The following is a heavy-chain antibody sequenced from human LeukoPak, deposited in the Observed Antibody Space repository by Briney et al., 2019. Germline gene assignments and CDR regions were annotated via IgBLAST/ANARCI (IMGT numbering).Heavy chain of an antibody. CDR2: ISGSGGST. V-gene: IGHV3-23*01. CDR1: GFSLKTYN. Sequence: GGSLRLSCAASGFSLKTYNMNWVRQAPGKGLEWVSAISGSGGSTYYADSVKGRFTISRDNSKNTLYLQMNSLRAEDTAVYYCAREITIFGVVNNFDYWGQGTLVTVSS. CDR3: AREITIFGVVNNFDY. D-gene: IGHD3-3*01. J-gene: IGHJ4*02.